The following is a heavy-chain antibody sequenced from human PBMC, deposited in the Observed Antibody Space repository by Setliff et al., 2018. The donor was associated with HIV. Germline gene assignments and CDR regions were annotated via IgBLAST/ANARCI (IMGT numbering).Heavy chain of an antibody. Sequence: SETLSLTCTVSGGSISSHYWSWIRQPPGKGLEWIGYIYYSGSTNYNPSLKSRVTILVDTSKNQFSLKLSSVTAADTAVYYCARLVSSSSKFDSWGQGTLVTVSS. CDR2: IYYSGST. J-gene: IGHJ4*02. CDR3: ARLVSSSSKFDS. V-gene: IGHV4-59*11. CDR1: GGSISSHY. D-gene: IGHD6-6*01.